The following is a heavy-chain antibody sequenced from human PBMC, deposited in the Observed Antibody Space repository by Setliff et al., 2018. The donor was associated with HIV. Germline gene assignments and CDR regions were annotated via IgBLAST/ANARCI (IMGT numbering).Heavy chain of an antibody. Sequence: LRLSCAASGFTFSIYEMNWVRQAPGKGLEWVSYISSSGSTVYYADSAKGRFTISRDNAKNTLYLQMNSLRAEDTAVYYCAKDRGSGSYSDVWGKGTTVTVSS. CDR3: AKDRGSGSYSDV. CDR1: GFTFSIYE. J-gene: IGHJ6*04. D-gene: IGHD3-10*01. V-gene: IGHV3-48*03. CDR2: ISSSGSTV.